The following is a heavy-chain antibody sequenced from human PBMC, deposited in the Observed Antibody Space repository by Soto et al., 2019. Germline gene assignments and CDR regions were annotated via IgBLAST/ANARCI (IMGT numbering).Heavy chain of an antibody. D-gene: IGHD6-19*01. V-gene: IGHV1-18*01. Sequence: ASVKVSCKASGYTFTSYGISWVRQAPGQGLEWMGWISAYNGNTNYAQKLQGRVTMTTDTSTSTAYMELRSLRSDDTAVYYCARNTYSSGQNPPTLDYWGQGTLVTVAS. CDR1: GYTFTSYG. CDR3: ARNTYSSGQNPPTLDY. J-gene: IGHJ4*02. CDR2: ISAYNGNT.